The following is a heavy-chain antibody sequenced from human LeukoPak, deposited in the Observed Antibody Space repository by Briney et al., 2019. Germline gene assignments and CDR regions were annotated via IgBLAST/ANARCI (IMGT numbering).Heavy chain of an antibody. J-gene: IGHJ6*02. Sequence: YDESNKYYAGYVKGRFTVSRDNSKNTLYLQMNSLRAEDTAVYYCTRGTDTKPFWSGYWVDVWGQGTTVTVSS. CDR3: TRGTDTKPFWSGYWVDV. V-gene: IGHV3-30*03. CDR2: YDESNK. D-gene: IGHD3-3*01.